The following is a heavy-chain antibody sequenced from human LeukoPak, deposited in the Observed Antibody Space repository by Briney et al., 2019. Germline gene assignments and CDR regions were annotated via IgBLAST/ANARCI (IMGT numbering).Heavy chain of an antibody. D-gene: IGHD5-18*01. Sequence: PSETLSLTCTVSGGSISSYYWSWIRQPPGKGLEWIGYIYCSGSTNYNPSLKSRVTISVDTSKNQFSLKLSSVTAADTAVYYCARPTYSYGYDYWGQGTLVTVSS. CDR2: IYCSGST. J-gene: IGHJ4*02. V-gene: IGHV4-59*08. CDR1: GGSISSYY. CDR3: ARPTYSYGYDY.